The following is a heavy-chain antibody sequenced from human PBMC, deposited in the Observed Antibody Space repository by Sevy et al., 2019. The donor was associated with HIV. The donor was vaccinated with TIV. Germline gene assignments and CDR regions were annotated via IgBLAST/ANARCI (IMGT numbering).Heavy chain of an antibody. CDR2: ISGSGGST. V-gene: IGHV3-23*01. J-gene: IGHJ5*02. CDR3: AKDHEDSSGWSINWFDP. D-gene: IGHD6-19*01. Sequence: GVSLRLSCAASGFTFSSYAMSWVRQAPGKGLEWVSAISGSGGSTYYADSVKGRFTISRDNSKNTLYLQMNSLRAEDTAVYYCAKDHEDSSGWSINWFDPWGQGTLVTVSS. CDR1: GFTFSSYA.